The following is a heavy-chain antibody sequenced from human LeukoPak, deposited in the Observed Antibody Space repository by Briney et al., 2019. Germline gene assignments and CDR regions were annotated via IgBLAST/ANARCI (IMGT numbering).Heavy chain of an antibody. CDR3: ARDLSYSSGWYSRPSDY. D-gene: IGHD6-19*01. J-gene: IGHJ4*02. Sequence: PGGSLRLSCAASGFTFSSYWMSWVRQAPGKGLEWVANIKQDRSEKYYVDSVKGRFTISRDNAKNSLYLQMNSLRAEDTAVYYCARDLSYSSGWYSRPSDYWGQGTLVTVSS. CDR1: GFTFSSYW. V-gene: IGHV3-7*01. CDR2: IKQDRSEK.